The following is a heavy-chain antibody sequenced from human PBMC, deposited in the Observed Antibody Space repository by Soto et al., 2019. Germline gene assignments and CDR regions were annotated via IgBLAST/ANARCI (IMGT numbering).Heavy chain of an antibody. Sequence: PSQTLSLTCAISGDSVSSNSAAWNWIRQSPSRGLEWLGRTYYRSKWYNDYAVSVKSRITINPDTSKNQFSPQLNSVTPEDTAVYYCARGIAARQGRYYYYYGMDVWGQGTTVTV. D-gene: IGHD6-6*01. CDR3: ARGIAARQGRYYYYYGMDV. CDR1: GDSVSSNSAA. CDR2: TYYRSKWYN. J-gene: IGHJ6*02. V-gene: IGHV6-1*01.